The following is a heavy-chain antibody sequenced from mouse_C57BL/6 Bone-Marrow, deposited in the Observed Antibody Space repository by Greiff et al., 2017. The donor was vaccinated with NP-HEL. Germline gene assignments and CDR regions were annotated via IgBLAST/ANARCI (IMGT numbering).Heavy chain of an antibody. J-gene: IGHJ3*01. CDR3: ARGAY. V-gene: IGHV1-80*01. Sequence: VKLMESGAELVKPGASVKISCKASGYAFSSYWMNWVKQRPGKGLEWIGQIYPGDGDTNYNGKFKDKASLTADKTSSTAYMQLSSLTSEYAAVYFCARGAYWGQGTLVTVSA. CDR2: IYPGDGDT. CDR1: GYAFSSYW.